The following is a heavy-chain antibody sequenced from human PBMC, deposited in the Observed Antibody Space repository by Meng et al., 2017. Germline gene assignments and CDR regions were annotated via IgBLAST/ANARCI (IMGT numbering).Heavy chain of an antibody. CDR1: GFTFSSYS. CDR3: ARDPPSEWELLPPGDY. V-gene: IGHV3-21*01. CDR2: ISSSSSYI. D-gene: IGHD1-26*01. J-gene: IGHJ4*02. Sequence: VAGGGSGGGLVKPGGSLRLSCAASGFTFSSYSMNWVRQAPGKGLEWVSSISSSSSYIYYADSVKGRFTISRDNAKNSLYLQMNSLRAEDTAVYYCARDPPSEWELLPPGDYWGQGTLVTVSS.